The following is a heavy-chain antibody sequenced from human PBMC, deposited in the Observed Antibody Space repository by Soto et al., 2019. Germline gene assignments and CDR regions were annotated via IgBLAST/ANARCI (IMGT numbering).Heavy chain of an antibody. Sequence: QVQLVQSGAEVKKPGASVKVSCKASGYTFASYAISWMRQAPGQGLEWMGWISAYNGNTNYAQKFQGRVTMTGDTTTNTAYMELTSLTSADTAVYYCTRRARIGKQLWLPFDSWAQGTLVTVSS. V-gene: IGHV1-18*01. CDR1: GYTFASYA. D-gene: IGHD3-22*01. J-gene: IGHJ4*02. CDR2: ISAYNGNT. CDR3: TRRARIGKQLWLPFDS.